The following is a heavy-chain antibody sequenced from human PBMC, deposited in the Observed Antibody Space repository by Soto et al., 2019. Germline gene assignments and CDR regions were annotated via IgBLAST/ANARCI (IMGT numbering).Heavy chain of an antibody. CDR3: AKLGGGGNSVGAFDI. Sequence: EVQLLESGGGLVQPGGSLRLSCAASGFTFSSFPMSWVRKPQGKGLEWVSAISGSGGSTYYADSVKGRFTISRDNSKNTLYLQMNSLRAEDTAVYYCAKLGGGGNSVGAFDIWGQGTMVTVSS. V-gene: IGHV3-23*01. CDR1: GFTFSSFP. D-gene: IGHD2-21*02. CDR2: ISGSGGST. J-gene: IGHJ3*02.